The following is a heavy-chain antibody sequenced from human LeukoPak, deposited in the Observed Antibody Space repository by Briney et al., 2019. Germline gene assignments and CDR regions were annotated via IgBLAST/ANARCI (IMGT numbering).Heavy chain of an antibody. Sequence: PGRSLRLSCATSGFTFSRYAMHWVRQAPGKGLEWVALISYDANIGSNKYYADSVKGRFTISRDNSKNTLYLQMNSLRAEDTAVYYCARDHEGLHYDFWSDQLRTYYYYGMDVWGQGTTVTVSS. CDR2: ISYDANIGSNK. V-gene: IGHV3-30-3*01. D-gene: IGHD3-3*01. CDR3: ARDHEGLHYDFWSDQLRTYYYYGMDV. CDR1: GFTFSRYA. J-gene: IGHJ6*02.